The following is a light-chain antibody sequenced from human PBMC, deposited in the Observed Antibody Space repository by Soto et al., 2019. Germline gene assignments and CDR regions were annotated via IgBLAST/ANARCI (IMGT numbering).Light chain of an antibody. J-gene: IGKJ2*03. Sequence: DIQLTQSPSSLSASVGDRVTITCRASQTISNFLNWYQQKPGKAPKLLIYGASSVQGGVPSRFSGSGSGTDFTLTISSLQPEDPATYYCQQSYNTPSYGFGQGTKLQIK. CDR3: QQSYNTPSYG. V-gene: IGKV1-39*01. CDR1: QTISNF. CDR2: GAS.